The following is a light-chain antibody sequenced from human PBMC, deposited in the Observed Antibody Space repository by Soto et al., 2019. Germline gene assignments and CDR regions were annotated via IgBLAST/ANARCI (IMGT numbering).Light chain of an antibody. CDR1: QSVSSS. CDR2: DTS. CDR3: QQYVHWPPGA. J-gene: IGKJ1*01. Sequence: EIVVTQSPATLSVSPGERVTLSCRASQSVSSSLAWYQQRPGQAPSLLIYDTSTRAAGIAARFSGSGSGTEFTLTMSSLQSEDSAVYYCQQYVHWPPGAFGPGTTVQIK. V-gene: IGKV3-15*01.